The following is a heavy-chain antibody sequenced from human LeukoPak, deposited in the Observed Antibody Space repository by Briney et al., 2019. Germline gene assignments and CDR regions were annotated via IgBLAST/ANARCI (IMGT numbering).Heavy chain of an antibody. CDR1: GYSFSNYW. CDR2: IYPGDSDT. J-gene: IGHJ3*02. D-gene: IGHD1-26*01. CDR3: ARPISGSYGNGFDM. V-gene: IGHV5-51*01. Sequence: GESLKISCKGSGYSFSNYWIAWVRQMPGKGLEWMGIIYPGDSDTGYSPSFQGQVTISADRSISTAYLQWSSLKASDTAMYHCARPISGSYGNGFDMWGQGTMVTVSS.